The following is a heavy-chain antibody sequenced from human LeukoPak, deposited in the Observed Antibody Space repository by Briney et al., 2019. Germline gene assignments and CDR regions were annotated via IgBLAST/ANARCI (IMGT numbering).Heavy chain of an antibody. J-gene: IGHJ4*02. CDR1: GYTFTSYA. Sequence: ASVKVSCKASGYTFTSYAMHWVRQAPGQRLEWMGWINAGNGNTKYSQKFQGRVTITRDTSASTAYMELSSLRSEDTAVYYCAVGIAAAGTTYYFDYWGQGTLVTVSP. CDR3: AVGIAAAGTTYYFDY. D-gene: IGHD6-13*01. CDR2: INAGNGNT. V-gene: IGHV1-3*01.